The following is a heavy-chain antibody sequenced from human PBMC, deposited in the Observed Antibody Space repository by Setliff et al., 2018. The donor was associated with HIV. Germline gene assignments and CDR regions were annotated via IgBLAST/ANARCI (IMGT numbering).Heavy chain of an antibody. CDR3: ARGATITYYFDY. J-gene: IGHJ4*02. V-gene: IGHV1-18*01. Sequence: ASVKVSCKASGYTFTSYGISWVRQAPGQGLEWMGWISAYNGNTNYAQKLQGRVTMTTDTSTSTAYMELSSLRSEDTAVYYCARGATITYYFDYWGQGTLVTVSS. D-gene: IGHD5-12*01. CDR2: ISAYNGNT. CDR1: GYTFTSYG.